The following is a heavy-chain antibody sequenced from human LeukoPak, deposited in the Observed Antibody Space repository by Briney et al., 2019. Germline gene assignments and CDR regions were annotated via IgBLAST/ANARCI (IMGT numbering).Heavy chain of an antibody. V-gene: IGHV4-30-2*01. CDR3: ARGIFGVVPGRGAFDI. CDR2: IYHSGST. J-gene: IGHJ3*02. CDR1: GGSISSGGYS. D-gene: IGHD3-3*01. Sequence: TLSLTCAVSGGSISSGGYSWSWIRQPPGKGLEWIGYIYHSGSTYYNPSLKSRVTISVDRSKNQFSLKLSSVTAADTAVYYCARGIFGVVPGRGAFDIWGQGTMVTASS.